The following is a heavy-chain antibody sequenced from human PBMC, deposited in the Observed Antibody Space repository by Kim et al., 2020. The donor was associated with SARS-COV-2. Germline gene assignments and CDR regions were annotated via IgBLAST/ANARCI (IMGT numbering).Heavy chain of an antibody. CDR2: ISAYNGNT. Sequence: ASVKVSCKAPGYTFTSYGISWVRQAPGQGLEWMGWISAYNGNTNYAQKLQGRVTMTTDTSTSTAYMELRSLRSDDTAVYYCARDTPDYYDSSGQRAFDYWGQGTLVTVSS. J-gene: IGHJ4*02. V-gene: IGHV1-18*04. CDR1: GYTFTSYG. D-gene: IGHD3-22*01. CDR3: ARDTPDYYDSSGQRAFDY.